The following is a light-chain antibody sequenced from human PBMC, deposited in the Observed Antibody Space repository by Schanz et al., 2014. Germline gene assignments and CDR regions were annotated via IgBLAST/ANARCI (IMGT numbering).Light chain of an antibody. Sequence: DIQMTQSPSTLSASVGDTVTITCRASQSISSSLAWYQQKPGKAPNLLIYDASSLESGVPSRFSGSGSGTEFTLTISRLEPEDFAVYYCQQYGSSPLFGGGTKVEIK. CDR2: DAS. V-gene: IGKV1-5*01. CDR3: QQYGSSPL. J-gene: IGKJ4*01. CDR1: QSISSS.